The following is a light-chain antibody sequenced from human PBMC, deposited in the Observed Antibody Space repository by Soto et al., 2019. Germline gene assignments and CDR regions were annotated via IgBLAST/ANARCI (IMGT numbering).Light chain of an antibody. CDR1: SSDVGGYNY. J-gene: IGLJ1*01. V-gene: IGLV2-8*01. CDR2: EVS. Sequence: QSALTQPPYASGSPGQSVTISCTGTSSDVGGYNYVSWYQQHPGKAPKLMIYEVSKRPSGVPDRFSGSRSGNTASLTVSGLQAEDEADYYCSSYAGYNNYVFGAGTKLTVL. CDR3: SSYAGYNNYV.